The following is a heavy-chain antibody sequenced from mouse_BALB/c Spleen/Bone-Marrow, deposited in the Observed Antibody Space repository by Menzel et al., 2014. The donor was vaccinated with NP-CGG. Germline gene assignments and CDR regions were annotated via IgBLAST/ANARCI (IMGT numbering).Heavy chain of an antibody. J-gene: IGHJ4*01. Sequence: VQLQQPGPELVKPGASMKISCKASGYSFTGYTMNWVKQSHGKNLEWIGLINPYNGGTSYNQKFEGKATLTVDKSSSTAYMELLSLTSEDSAVYYCARSYYDYDDAMDYWGQGTSVTVSS. CDR1: GYSFTGYT. V-gene: IGHV1-26*01. CDR2: INPYNGGT. CDR3: ARSYYDYDDAMDY. D-gene: IGHD2-4*01.